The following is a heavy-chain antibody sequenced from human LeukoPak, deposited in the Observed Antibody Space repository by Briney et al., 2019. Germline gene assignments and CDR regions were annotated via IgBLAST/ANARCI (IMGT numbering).Heavy chain of an antibody. Sequence: ASVKVSCKASGYTFASYGISWVRQAPGQGLEWMGWISAYNDDTKFAQNLQGRLTMTTDTSTGAAYMELRTLTSDDTALYYCARDAARTTTPGGPDYWGQGTLVTVSS. V-gene: IGHV1-18*01. CDR1: GYTFASYG. CDR2: ISAYNDDT. D-gene: IGHD1-1*01. CDR3: ARDAARTTTPGGPDY. J-gene: IGHJ4*02.